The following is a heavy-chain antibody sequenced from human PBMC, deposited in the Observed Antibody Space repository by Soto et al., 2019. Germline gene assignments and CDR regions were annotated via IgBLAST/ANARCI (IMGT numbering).Heavy chain of an antibody. J-gene: IGHJ4*02. CDR2: ISLDGSTK. CDR3: AREGIAESAPNFYDF. CDR1: GFTFKHNA. Sequence: QVQLVESGGGVVQPGRSLTIFCTASGFTFKHNAMHWIRQAPAKGLEWVADISLDGSTKNYADSVKGRITISRDNSKNTLSLLMRALKGEDTSAYYCAREGIAESAPNFYDFWGQGTLVAISS. V-gene: IGHV3-30-3*01. D-gene: IGHD6-13*01.